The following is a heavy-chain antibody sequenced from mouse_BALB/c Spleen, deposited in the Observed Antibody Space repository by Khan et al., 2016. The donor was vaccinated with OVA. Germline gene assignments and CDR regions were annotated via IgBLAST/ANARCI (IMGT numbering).Heavy chain of an antibody. Sequence: VQLKESGGGLVKPGGSLKLSCAASGFTFSDYAMSWVRQSPEKRLEWVAEISSGGYFTSYGDTVTGRFTISRDNANNTLYLEMSSRSSEDTTMYYCASARAYGGQGTLVTVSA. V-gene: IGHV5-9-4*01. J-gene: IGHJ3*01. CDR2: ISSGGYFT. CDR1: GFTFSDYA. CDR3: ASARAY.